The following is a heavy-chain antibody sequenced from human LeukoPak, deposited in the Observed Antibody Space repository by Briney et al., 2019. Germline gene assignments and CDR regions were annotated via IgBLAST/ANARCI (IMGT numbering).Heavy chain of an antibody. Sequence: ASVNVSCKASGYTFTIYDINWVRQAPGEGVEWMGWMNPNSGNTGYAQKFQGRVTMTRNTSIRTAYMELSSLRSEDTAVYYCARVAITMVRGVSSGPFYWGQGTLVTVSS. V-gene: IGHV1-8*01. CDR1: GYTFTIYD. CDR3: ARVAITMVRGVSSGPFY. CDR2: MNPNSGNT. D-gene: IGHD3-10*01. J-gene: IGHJ4*02.